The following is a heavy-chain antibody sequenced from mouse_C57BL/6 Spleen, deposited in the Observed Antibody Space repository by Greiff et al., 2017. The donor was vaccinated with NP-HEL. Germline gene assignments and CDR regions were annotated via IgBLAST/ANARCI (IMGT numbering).Heavy chain of an antibody. CDR2: INPSTGGT. Sequence: EVQLQQSGPELVKPGASVKISCKASGYSFTGYYMNWVKQSPEKSLEWIGEINPSTGGTTYNQKFKAKATLTVDKTSSTAYMQLKSLTSEDSAVYYCARSYGSSRYAMDYWGQGTSVTVSS. D-gene: IGHD1-1*01. CDR1: GYSFTGYY. V-gene: IGHV1-42*01. CDR3: ARSYGSSRYAMDY. J-gene: IGHJ4*01.